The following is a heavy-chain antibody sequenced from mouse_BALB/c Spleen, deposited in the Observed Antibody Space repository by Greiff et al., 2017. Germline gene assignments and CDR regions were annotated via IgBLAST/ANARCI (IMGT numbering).Heavy chain of an antibody. V-gene: IGHV5-4*02. J-gene: IGHJ3*01. D-gene: IGHD2-1*01. CDR2: ISDGGSYT. CDR1: GFTFSDYY. Sequence: EVKLMESGGGLVKPGGSLKLSCAASGFTFSDYYMYWVRQTPEKRLEWVATISDGGSYTYYPDSVKGRFTISRDNAKNNLYLQMSSLKSEDTAMYYCARVYYGNFSGAYWGQGTLVTVSA. CDR3: ARVYYGNFSGAY.